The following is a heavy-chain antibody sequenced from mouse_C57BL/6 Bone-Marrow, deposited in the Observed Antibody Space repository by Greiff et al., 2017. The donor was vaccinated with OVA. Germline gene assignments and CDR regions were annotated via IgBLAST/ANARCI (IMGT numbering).Heavy chain of an antibody. D-gene: IGHD2-3*01. V-gene: IGHV10-1*01. CDR3: VRHYDGYHDHYFDY. J-gene: IGHJ2*01. CDR2: IRSKSNNYAT. Sequence: EVQLVESGGGLVQPTGSLKLSCAASGFSFNTYAMNWVRQAPGKGLEWVARIRSKSNNYATYYADSVKDRFTISRDDSESMLYLQMNNLKTEDTAMYYCVRHYDGYHDHYFDYWGQGTTLTVSS. CDR1: GFSFNTYA.